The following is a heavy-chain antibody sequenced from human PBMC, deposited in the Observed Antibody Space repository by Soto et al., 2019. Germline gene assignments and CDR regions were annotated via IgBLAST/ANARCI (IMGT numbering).Heavy chain of an antibody. D-gene: IGHD3-22*01. CDR1: GFTFSSYA. V-gene: IGHV3-30-3*01. CDR3: ARPFDYYDSSGYFDY. CDR2: ISYDGSNK. J-gene: IGHJ4*02. Sequence: GGSLRLSCAASGFTFSSYAMHWVRQAPGKGLEWVAVISYDGSNKYYADSVKGRFTIYRDNSKNTLYLQMNSLRAEDTAVYYCARPFDYYDSSGYFDYWGQGTLVTVSS.